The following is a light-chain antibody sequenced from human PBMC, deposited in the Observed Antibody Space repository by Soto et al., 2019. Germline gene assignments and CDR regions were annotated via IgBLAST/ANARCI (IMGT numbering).Light chain of an antibody. Sequence: QAVVTQPPSASGTPGQMVTISCSGSSSNIGSSYVYWYQQLPGTAPKVLIYRNNQRPSGVPDRFSGSKSGTSASLTISGLRPEDEADYSCAAWDNSLSAWMFGGGTKLTVL. J-gene: IGLJ3*02. CDR1: SSNIGSSY. V-gene: IGLV1-47*01. CDR3: AAWDNSLSAWM. CDR2: RNN.